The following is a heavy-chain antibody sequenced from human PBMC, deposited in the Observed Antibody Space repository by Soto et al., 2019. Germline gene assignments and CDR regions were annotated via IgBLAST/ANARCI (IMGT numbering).Heavy chain of an antibody. CDR1: GFTFSSYA. CDR3: ARAPLRLGELSIDY. CDR2: ISYDGSNK. D-gene: IGHD3-16*02. V-gene: IGHV3-30-3*01. Sequence: GGSLRLSCAASGFTFSSYAMHWVRQAPGKGLEWVAVISYDGSNKYYADSVKGRFTISRDNSKNTLYLQMNSLRAEDTAVYYCARAPLRLGELSIDYWGQGTLVTVSS. J-gene: IGHJ4*02.